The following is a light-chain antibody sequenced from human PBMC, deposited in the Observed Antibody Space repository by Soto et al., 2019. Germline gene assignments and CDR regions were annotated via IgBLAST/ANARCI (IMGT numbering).Light chain of an antibody. Sequence: QSALTQPHSVSGSPGQSVTISCTGTSSDVGGYNYVSWYQQHPGKAPKLMIYDVTKRPSGVPDRFSGSKSGNTASLTVSGLQAEDEADYYCCSYAGRYVFGTGTKVTVL. CDR3: CSYAGRYV. J-gene: IGLJ1*01. V-gene: IGLV2-11*01. CDR2: DVT. CDR1: SSDVGGYNY.